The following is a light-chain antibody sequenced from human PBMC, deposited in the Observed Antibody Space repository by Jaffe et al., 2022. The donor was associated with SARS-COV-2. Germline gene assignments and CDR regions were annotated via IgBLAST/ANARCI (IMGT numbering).Light chain of an antibody. Sequence: QSVLTQPPSVSAAPGQKVTISCSGSSSNIGNNFVSWYQHLPGTAPKVLIYDNNQRPSGIPDRFSGSKSGTSATLGITGLQTGDEADYYCGTWDSSLSAGVFGGGTKLTVL. CDR3: GTWDSSLSAGV. CDR2: DNN. J-gene: IGLJ3*02. CDR1: SSNIGNNF. V-gene: IGLV1-51*01.